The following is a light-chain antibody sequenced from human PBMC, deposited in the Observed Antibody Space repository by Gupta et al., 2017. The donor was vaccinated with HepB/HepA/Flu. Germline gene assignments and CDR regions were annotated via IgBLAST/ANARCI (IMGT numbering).Light chain of an antibody. Sequence: SYDLTQPLSVSVSPGQTATITCGGDKLGNKYASWYQQKPGHSPVLVIYQDDKRPSGIPERFSASNSGNTATLTISGTQALDEADYYCQAWDSSPEVVFGGGTKLTVL. CDR2: QDD. CDR3: QAWDSSPEVV. CDR1: KLGNKY. J-gene: IGLJ2*01. V-gene: IGLV3-1*01.